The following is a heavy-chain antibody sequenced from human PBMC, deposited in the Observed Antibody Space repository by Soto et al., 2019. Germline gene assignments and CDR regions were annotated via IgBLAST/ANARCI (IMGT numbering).Heavy chain of an antibody. CDR2: LSDSGGSI. CDR3: AKVSSSWYAGFFDL. CDR1: GFTFSSHA. D-gene: IGHD6-13*01. Sequence: EVQLLESGGGLVQPGGSLRLSCTASGFTFSSHAMTWVRQAPGKGLEWVSGLSDSGGSIYYADSVKGRFTISRDNSMNTLYLPMNTLRAEDTAVYYCAKVSSSWYAGFFDLWGQGTLVTVSS. V-gene: IGHV3-23*01. J-gene: IGHJ4*02.